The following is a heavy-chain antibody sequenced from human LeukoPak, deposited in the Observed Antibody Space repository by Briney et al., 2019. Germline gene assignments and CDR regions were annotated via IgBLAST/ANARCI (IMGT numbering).Heavy chain of an antibody. Sequence: SETLSLTCTVSGGSISSSSYYWGWIRQPPGKGLEWIGEIIHSGSTNYNPSLKSRVTISVDTSKNQFSLKLSSVTAADTAVYYCARALKVGYSFGLLTDYWGQGTLVTVSS. J-gene: IGHJ4*02. V-gene: IGHV4-39*07. CDR2: IIHSGST. CDR3: ARALKVGYSFGLLTDY. CDR1: GGSISSSSYY. D-gene: IGHD5-18*01.